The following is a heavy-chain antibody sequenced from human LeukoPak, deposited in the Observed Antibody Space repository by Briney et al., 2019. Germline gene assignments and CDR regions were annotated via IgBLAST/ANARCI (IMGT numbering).Heavy chain of an antibody. CDR2: IASDGSST. CDR3: ARGRPHGNDY. V-gene: IGHV3-74*01. J-gene: IGHJ4*02. CDR1: GFSFSNFV. D-gene: IGHD4-23*01. Sequence: GGSLRLSCAASGFSFSNFVMNWVRQAPGKGLVWVSRIASDGSSTTYADSVKGRFSISRDNAKNTLYLQMNSLRVEDTAVYYCARGRPHGNDYWGQGTLVTVSS.